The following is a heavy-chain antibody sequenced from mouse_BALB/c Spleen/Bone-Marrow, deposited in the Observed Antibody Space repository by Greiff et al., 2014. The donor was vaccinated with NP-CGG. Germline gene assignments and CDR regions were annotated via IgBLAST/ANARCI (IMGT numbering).Heavy chain of an antibody. J-gene: IGHJ3*01. D-gene: IGHD1-2*01. CDR2: ISSGGGST. V-gene: IGHV5-12-1*01. Sequence: VQLKESGGGLVKPGGSLKLSCAASGFAFSSYDMSWVRQTPEKRLEWVAYISSGGGSTYYPDTVKGRFTISRDNAKSTLYLQMSSLKSEDTAMYYCARHGTTATFFAYWGQGTLVTVSA. CDR3: ARHGTTATFFAY. CDR1: GFAFSSYD.